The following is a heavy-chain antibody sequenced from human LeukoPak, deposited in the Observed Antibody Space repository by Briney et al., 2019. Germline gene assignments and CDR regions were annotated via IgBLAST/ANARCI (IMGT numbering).Heavy chain of an antibody. V-gene: IGHV4-34*01. CDR3: ARHGYNWNYDY. CDR2: INHSGST. Sequence: SETLSLTCAVYGGSFSGYYWSWIRQPPGKGLEWIGEINHSGSTNYNPSLKSRVTISVDTSKNQFSLKLSSATAADTAVYYCARHGYNWNYDYWGQGTLVTVSS. D-gene: IGHD1-7*01. CDR1: GGSFSGYY. J-gene: IGHJ4*02.